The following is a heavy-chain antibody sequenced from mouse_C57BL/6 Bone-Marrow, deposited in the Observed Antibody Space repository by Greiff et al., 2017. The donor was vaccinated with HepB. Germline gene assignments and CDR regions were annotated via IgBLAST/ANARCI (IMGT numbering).Heavy chain of an antibody. CDR2: IHPNSGST. Sequence: QVQLHHPGSELVNPGSSVKLSCKASGYTFTSYWMHWVKHIPGQCLEWIGMIHPNSGSTNYNEKFKSKATLTVDKSSSTAYMQLSSLTSEDSAVYYCAREDWDYAMDYWGQGTSVTVSS. CDR1: GYTFTSYW. J-gene: IGHJ4*01. V-gene: IGHV1-64*01. CDR3: AREDWDYAMDY. D-gene: IGHD4-1*01.